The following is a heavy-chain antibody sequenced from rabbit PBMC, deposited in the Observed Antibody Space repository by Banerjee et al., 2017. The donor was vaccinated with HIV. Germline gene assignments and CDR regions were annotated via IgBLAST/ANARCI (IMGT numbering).Heavy chain of an antibody. CDR3: ARSGSSSSRLDL. CDR1: GLDFSSSYW. D-gene: IGHD8-1*01. Sequence: QEQLVESGGDLVQPEGSLTLTCKASGLDFSSSYWIYWVRQAPGKGLEWIACIYTGSSGSTYYASWAKGRFTITKTSSTTVTLQMTSLTAADTATYFCARSGSSSSRLDLWGPGTL. V-gene: IGHV1S45*01. J-gene: IGHJ3*01. CDR2: IYTGSSGST.